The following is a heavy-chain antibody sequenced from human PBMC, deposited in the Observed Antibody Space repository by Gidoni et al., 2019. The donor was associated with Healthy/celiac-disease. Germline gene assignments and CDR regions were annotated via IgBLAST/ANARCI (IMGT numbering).Heavy chain of an antibody. Sequence: VRLVRPGPEVRSPGASVKVSGKASESTFTGYYMHWVRQAPGQGLEWMGWINPNSGGTNYAQKFQGRVTMTRDTSISTAYMELSRLRSDDTAVYYCARGIAVAGTPTDYWGQGTLVTVSS. V-gene: IGHV1-2*02. CDR2: INPNSGGT. D-gene: IGHD6-19*01. CDR3: ARGIAVAGTPTDY. CDR1: ESTFTGYY. J-gene: IGHJ4*02.